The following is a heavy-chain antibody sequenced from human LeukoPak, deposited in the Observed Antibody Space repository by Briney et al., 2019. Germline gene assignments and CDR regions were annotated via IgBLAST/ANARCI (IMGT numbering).Heavy chain of an antibody. V-gene: IGHV3-30*03. CDR3: ASPGRLGELSDPYYYYYYGMDV. J-gene: IGHJ6*02. Sequence: GGSLRLSCAASGFTFSSYAMHWVRQTPGKGLAWVAFISYDGSHKYYADSVKGRFTISRDNSKNTLYLQMSNLRTEDTAVYYCASPGRLGELSDPYYYYYYGMDVWGQGTTVTVSS. D-gene: IGHD3-16*02. CDR1: GFTFSSYA. CDR2: ISYDGSHK.